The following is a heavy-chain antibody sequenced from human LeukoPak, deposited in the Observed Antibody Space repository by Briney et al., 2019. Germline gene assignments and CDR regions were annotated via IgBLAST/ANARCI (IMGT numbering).Heavy chain of an antibody. V-gene: IGHV3-7*01. CDR2: IHPDGNEK. Sequence: PGGSLRLSCAASGFTFRTYWMSWVRQAPGKGLEWVANIHPDGNEKYHVDSVKGRFTISRDNAKNSLHPQMNSLRADDTAVYYCARDRNWNYVFDYWGQGTLVTVSS. J-gene: IGHJ4*02. D-gene: IGHD1-7*01. CDR1: GFTFRTYW. CDR3: ARDRNWNYVFDY.